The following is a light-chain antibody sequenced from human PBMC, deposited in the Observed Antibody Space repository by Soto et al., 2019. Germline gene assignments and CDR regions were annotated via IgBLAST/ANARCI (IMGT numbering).Light chain of an antibody. V-gene: IGLV2-14*01. CDR3: SSYSSSSTYV. J-gene: IGLJ1*01. Sequence: LTQPASVSGSPGQSITISCTGTSSDVGGYNYVSWYQQHPGKAPKLMIYDVSNRPSGVSNRFSGSKSGNTVSLTISGLQAEDEADYYCSSYSSSSTYVFGTGTKSPS. CDR2: DVS. CDR1: SSDVGGYNY.